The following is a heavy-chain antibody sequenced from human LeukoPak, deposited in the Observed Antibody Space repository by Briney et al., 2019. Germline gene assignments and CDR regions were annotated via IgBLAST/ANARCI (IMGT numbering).Heavy chain of an antibody. CDR3: AREGGGYYDSSGYYYGWFDP. CDR2: VSTSGST. Sequence: SETLSLTCTVSGGSISGYYWSWIRQPAGKGLEWIGRVSTSGSTSYNPSLKSRVTMSVDTSKNQFSLKLSSVTAADTAVYYCAREGGGYYDSSGYYYGWFDPWGQGTLVTVSS. D-gene: IGHD3-22*01. CDR1: GGSISGYY. V-gene: IGHV4-4*07. J-gene: IGHJ5*02.